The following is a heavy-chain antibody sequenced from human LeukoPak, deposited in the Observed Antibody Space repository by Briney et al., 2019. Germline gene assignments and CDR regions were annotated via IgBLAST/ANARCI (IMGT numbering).Heavy chain of an antibody. J-gene: IGHJ6*02. Sequence: GGSLRLSCAASGISFSNYGMQWVRQPPGKGLEWVGVIAHDGSIQYYADSVKGRLTISRDNSKHTLFLQMSSLRAEDTAVYYCAREGYDSSGYYYLFYYYYGMDVWGQGTTVTVSS. CDR3: AREGYDSSGYYYLFYYYYGMDV. CDR2: IAHDGSIQ. V-gene: IGHV3-30*03. D-gene: IGHD3-22*01. CDR1: GISFSNYG.